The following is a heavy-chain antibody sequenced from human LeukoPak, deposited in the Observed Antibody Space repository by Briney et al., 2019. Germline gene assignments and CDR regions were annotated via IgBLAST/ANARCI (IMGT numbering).Heavy chain of an antibody. Sequence: PGGSLGLTCAASEFSVSHNYVSWVCQAPGKGLEWVSVIHSDGTTHYADSVKGRFTISRDNSKNTLYLQMNSLRVEDTAMYYCAREAGYSTSWYAYYFDYWGQGTLVTVAS. CDR2: IHSDGTT. J-gene: IGHJ4*02. D-gene: IGHD6-13*01. CDR3: AREAGYSTSWYAYYFDY. V-gene: IGHV3-53*01. CDR1: EFSVSHNY.